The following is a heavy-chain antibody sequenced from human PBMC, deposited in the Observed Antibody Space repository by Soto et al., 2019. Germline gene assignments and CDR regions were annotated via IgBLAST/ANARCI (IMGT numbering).Heavy chain of an antibody. V-gene: IGHV2-5*01. J-gene: IGHJ4*02. Sequence: QITLKESGPTLVKPTQTLTLTCTFSGFSPTANTVAVGWIRQPPGKALEWLAIVYGSGGKVYSPSLKSRLTITKDTSTNQVVLTMTNMVPADTATYYCARRNDPYYFDSWGQGTLVTVSS. CDR2: VYGSGGK. CDR1: GFSPTANTVA. CDR3: ARRNDPYYFDS. D-gene: IGHD1-1*01.